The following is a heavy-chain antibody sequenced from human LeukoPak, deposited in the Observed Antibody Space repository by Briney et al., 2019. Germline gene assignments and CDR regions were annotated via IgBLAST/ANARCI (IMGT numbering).Heavy chain of an antibody. D-gene: IGHD3-22*01. CDR1: GFTFSNFW. CDR3: ARSDSSGYFYFDY. V-gene: IGHV3-7*05. CDR2: IKQDGSEK. J-gene: IGHJ4*02. Sequence: GGSLRLSCAASGFTFSNFWMSWVRQAPGKGLEWVANIKQDGSEKHFVDSVKGRFTISRDNAKNSLYLQMNSLRAEDTAVYYCARSDSSGYFYFDYWGQGTLVTVSS.